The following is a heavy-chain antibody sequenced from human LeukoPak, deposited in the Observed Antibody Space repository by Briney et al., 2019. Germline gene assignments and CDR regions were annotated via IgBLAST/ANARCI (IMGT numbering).Heavy chain of an antibody. CDR1: GGSFSGYY. V-gene: IGHV4-34*01. Sequence: SETLSLTCAVYGGSFSGYYWSWIRQPPGKGLEWIGEINHSGSTNYNPSLKSRVTISVDTSKNQFSLKLSSVTAADTAVYYCARAKPQYGWYYYYYYMDVWGKGTTVTISS. CDR2: INHSGST. D-gene: IGHD2-8*02. CDR3: ARAKPQYGWYYYYYYMDV. J-gene: IGHJ6*03.